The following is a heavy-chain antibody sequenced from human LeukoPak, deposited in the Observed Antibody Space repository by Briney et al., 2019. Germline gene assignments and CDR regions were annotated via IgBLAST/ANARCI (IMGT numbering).Heavy chain of an antibody. CDR1: GHPFTGYY. Sequence: ASLKVSCMTSGHPFTGYYIHWVRQAPGQGLEWMGWINSNSGATNYAQKFQGRLTVTRDTSVTTAYMELSRLRSDDTAMYYCTTYNNGWYWELDYWGQGTLVSVSS. V-gene: IGHV1-2*02. D-gene: IGHD6-19*01. J-gene: IGHJ4*02. CDR3: TTYNNGWYWELDY. CDR2: INSNSGAT.